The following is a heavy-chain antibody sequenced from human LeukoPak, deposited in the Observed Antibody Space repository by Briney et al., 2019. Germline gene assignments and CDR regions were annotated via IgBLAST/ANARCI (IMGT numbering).Heavy chain of an antibody. J-gene: IGHJ4*02. D-gene: IGHD1-26*01. Sequence: GGSLRLSCAASGFPFRTYAMSWVRQAPGKGLEWVSAIADTTGTTYYADSVRGRFTMSRDNSKNTMSLQMNSLRAEDTAIYFCAKDVRGSYDLGLFDYWGQGTLVTVSS. V-gene: IGHV3-23*01. CDR1: GFPFRTYA. CDR3: AKDVRGSYDLGLFDY. CDR2: IADTTGTT.